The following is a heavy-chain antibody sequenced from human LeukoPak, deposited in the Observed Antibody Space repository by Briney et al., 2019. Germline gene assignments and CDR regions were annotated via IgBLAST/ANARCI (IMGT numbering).Heavy chain of an antibody. J-gene: IGHJ4*02. V-gene: IGHV3-74*01. D-gene: IGHD6-6*01. CDR2: INSDGSST. CDR1: GFTFSSYW. CDR3: ARDKGTSYLSSFDY. Sequence: GGSLRLSCAVSGFTFSSYWMHWVRQVPGKGLVWVSRINSDGSSTSYADSVKGRFTISRDNVKNMLYLQMNSLRAADTAVYYCARDKGTSYLSSFDYWGQGTLVTVSS.